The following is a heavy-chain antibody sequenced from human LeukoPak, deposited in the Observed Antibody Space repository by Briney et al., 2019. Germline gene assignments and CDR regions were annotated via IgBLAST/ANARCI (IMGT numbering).Heavy chain of an antibody. D-gene: IGHD2-8*01. CDR2: IYPGYSDA. CDR1: GYKLTNNW. CDR3: ARQWSGVWQFDP. Sequence: GESLKISCKISGYKLTNNWIGWVRQVPGKGLEWMGLIYPGYSDAKYSPSFQGQVTLSVDASISTAYLQWSSLKASDTAMYYCARQWSGVWQFDPWGQGTLVTVSS. J-gene: IGHJ5*02. V-gene: IGHV5-51*01.